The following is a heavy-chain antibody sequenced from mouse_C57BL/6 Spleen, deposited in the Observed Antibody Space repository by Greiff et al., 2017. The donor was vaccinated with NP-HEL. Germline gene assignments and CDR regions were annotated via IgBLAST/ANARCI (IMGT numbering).Heavy chain of an antibody. Sequence: QVQLQQPGAELVRPGSSVKLSCKASGYTFTSYWMDWVKQRPGQGLEWIGNIYPSDSETHYNQKFKEQATLTVDKSSSTAYMQLSSLTSEDSAVYYCARLGGSIPYYYAMDYWGQGTSVTVSS. CDR3: ARLGGSIPYYYAMDY. CDR2: IYPSDSET. V-gene: IGHV1-61*01. CDR1: GYTFTSYW. J-gene: IGHJ4*01. D-gene: IGHD1-1*01.